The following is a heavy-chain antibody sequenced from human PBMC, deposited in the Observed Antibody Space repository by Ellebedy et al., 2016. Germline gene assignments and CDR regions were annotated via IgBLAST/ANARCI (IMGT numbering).Heavy chain of an antibody. CDR3: ARVITMVRGVFDY. D-gene: IGHD3-10*01. Sequence: DYYMSWIRQAPGKGLEWIGYIYYSGSTYYNPSLKSRVTISVDTSKNQFSLKLSSVTAADTAVYYCARVITMVRGVFDYWGQGTLVTVSS. J-gene: IGHJ4*02. CDR2: IYYSGST. V-gene: IGHV4-30-4*08. CDR1: DYY.